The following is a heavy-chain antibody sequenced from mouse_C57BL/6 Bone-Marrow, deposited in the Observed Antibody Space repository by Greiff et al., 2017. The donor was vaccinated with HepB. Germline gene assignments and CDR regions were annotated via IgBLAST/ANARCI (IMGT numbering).Heavy chain of an antibody. Sequence: EVQLQESGPGLAKPSQSLSLSCSATGYSFTSGYYWYWIRQFPGNKLEWKGYIRYDGSNNYNPSLKNRISITPDTSKNQFFLKLNSVTTEDTATYYCAREGGMVTTYFDDWGQGTTLTVSS. D-gene: IGHD2-2*01. CDR2: IRYDGSN. CDR3: AREGGMVTTYFDD. V-gene: IGHV3-6*01. J-gene: IGHJ2*01. CDR1: GYSFTSGYY.